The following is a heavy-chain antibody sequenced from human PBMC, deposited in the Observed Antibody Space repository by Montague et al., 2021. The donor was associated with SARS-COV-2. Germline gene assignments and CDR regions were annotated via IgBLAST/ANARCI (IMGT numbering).Heavy chain of an antibody. Sequence: PALVKPTQTLTLTCTFSGFSRSTTGVCVGWIRQPPGKALEWLALIYWGYEKRYSPSLKSRLTITKDTSKNLVVLTMTNMDTVDTATYYCAHRIASHYDTSAYLLCPFAFWGQGNPVTVSS. CDR3: AHRIASHYDTSAYLLCPFAF. V-gene: IGHV2-5*02. CDR1: GFSRSTTGVC. D-gene: IGHD3-22*01. CDR2: IYWGYEK. J-gene: IGHJ4*02.